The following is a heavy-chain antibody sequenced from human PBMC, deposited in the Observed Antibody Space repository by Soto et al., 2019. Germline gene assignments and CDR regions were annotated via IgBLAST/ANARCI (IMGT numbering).Heavy chain of an antibody. CDR1: GGSISSYY. V-gene: IGHV4-59*01. CDR2: IYYSGST. Sequence: QVQLQESGPGLVKPSETLSLTCTVSGGSISSYYWSWFRQPPGKGLEWMGYIYYSGSTNYNPSLKSRVTISVDTSKSQFSLKLSSVTAADTAVYYCARERERCYFDYWGQGTLVTVSS. CDR3: ARERERCYFDY. D-gene: IGHD2-8*01. J-gene: IGHJ4*02.